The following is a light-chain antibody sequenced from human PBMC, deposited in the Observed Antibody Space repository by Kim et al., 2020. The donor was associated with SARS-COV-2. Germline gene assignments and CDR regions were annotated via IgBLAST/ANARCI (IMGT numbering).Light chain of an antibody. J-gene: IGLJ3*02. V-gene: IGLV2-11*03. CDR1: SSDVGGYNY. CDR2: DVN. CDR3: CSYAGSYTWV. Sequence: GQSVATSCTGTSSDVGGYNYVCWYQQYPGEAPKRMIYDVNSRPSGGPDRFSGSKSGDTASLTISGLQAEDEADYYCCSYAGSYTWVFGGGTKRTVL.